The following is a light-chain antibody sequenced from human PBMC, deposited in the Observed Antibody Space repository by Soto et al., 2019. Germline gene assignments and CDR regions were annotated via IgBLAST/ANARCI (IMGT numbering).Light chain of an antibody. J-gene: IGKJ1*01. CDR2: DAT. V-gene: IGKV1-5*01. CDR1: QSTSRW. Sequence: DIQMTQSPSTLSASVGDRVTITGRASQSTSRWLAWYQQKPGKAPKLLIHDATSLESGVPSRFSGSGSGTEFTLTISSLQPDDFATYYCQQYSSYWTFAQGTKVDI. CDR3: QQYSSYWT.